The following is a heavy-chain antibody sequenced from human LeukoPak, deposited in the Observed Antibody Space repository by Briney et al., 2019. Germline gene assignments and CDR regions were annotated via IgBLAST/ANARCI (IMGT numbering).Heavy chain of an antibody. CDR1: GGSISSYY. V-gene: IGHV4-59*01. CDR3: ARDSGVTYYYDS. J-gene: IGHJ4*02. D-gene: IGHD3-10*01. CDR2: IYYSGST. Sequence: SETLSLTRTVSGGSISSYYWSWIRQPPGKGLEWIGYIYYSGSTNYNPSLKSRVTISVDTSKNQFSLKLSSVTAADTAVYYCARDSGVTYYYDSWGQGTLVTVSS.